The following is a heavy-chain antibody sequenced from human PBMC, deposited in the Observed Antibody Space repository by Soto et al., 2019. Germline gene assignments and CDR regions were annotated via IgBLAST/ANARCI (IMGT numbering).Heavy chain of an antibody. CDR3: ARGDYHYYYYYGMDV. CDR2: INHSGSP. CDR1: GGSLSGYY. J-gene: IGHJ6*02. V-gene: IGHV4-34*01. D-gene: IGHD4-17*01. Sequence: SETLSLTCTVCGGSLSGYYWSWIRQPPGKGLEWIGEINHSGSPNYNQSLKSRVTISVDTYKNQFSLRLSSVTGADTAVYYCARGDYHYYYYYGMDVWGQGTTVTVSS.